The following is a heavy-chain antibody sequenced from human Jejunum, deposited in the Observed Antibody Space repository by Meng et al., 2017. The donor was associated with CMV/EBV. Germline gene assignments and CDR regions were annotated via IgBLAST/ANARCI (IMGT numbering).Heavy chain of an antibody. CDR2: TYYRSKWYN. CDR3: ARGSHYDNCGTYYPFDF. V-gene: IGHV6-1*01. CDR1: GDSVSSSSAA. Sequence: QQSGPGLVKPSLTLSLTCVISGDSVSSSSAAWNWIRQSPSRGLEWLGRTYYRSKWYNDYAVFLKSRIIINPDTSKNQFSLQLNSVTPEDTAIYYCARGSHYDNCGTYYPFDFWGQGTLVTVSS. J-gene: IGHJ4*02. D-gene: IGHD3-22*01.